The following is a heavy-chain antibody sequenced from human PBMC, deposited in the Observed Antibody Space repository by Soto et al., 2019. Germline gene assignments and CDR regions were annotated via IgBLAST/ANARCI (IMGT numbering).Heavy chain of an antibody. Sequence: QVQLVESGGGVVQPGRSLRLSCAASGFTFSSYAMHWVRQAPGKGLEWVAVISYDGSNKYYADSVKGRFTISRDNSKNTRYLQMNSLRAEDTAVYYCARDFATYMITFGELDYWGQGTLVTVSS. CDR1: GFTFSSYA. J-gene: IGHJ4*02. V-gene: IGHV3-30-3*01. D-gene: IGHD3-16*01. CDR3: ARDFATYMITFGELDY. CDR2: ISYDGSNK.